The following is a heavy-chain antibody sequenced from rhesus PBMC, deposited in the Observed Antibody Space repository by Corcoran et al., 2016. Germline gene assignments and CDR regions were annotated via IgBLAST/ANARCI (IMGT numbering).Heavy chain of an antibody. Sequence: AKPGGSLRLSCGASGFTFSNSWMNWVRQTPGQGLEWISALNSRGTDIYYADSVKGRFTISRDNSKTTLSLQMNSLRPEDTAVYYCVQGASVNYYGLDYWGQGVVVTVSS. J-gene: IGHJ6*01. CDR2: LNSRGTDI. CDR1: GFTFSNSW. CDR3: VQGASVNYYGLDY. D-gene: IGHD3-40*01. V-gene: IGHV3S42*01.